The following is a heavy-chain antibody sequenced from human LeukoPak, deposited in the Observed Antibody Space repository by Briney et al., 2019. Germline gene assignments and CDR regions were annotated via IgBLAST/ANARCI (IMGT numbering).Heavy chain of an antibody. V-gene: IGHV4-30-2*05. CDR3: ARGFSYYYDSSGRNDAFDI. CDR1: GGSISSGGYS. Sequence: PSETLSLTCAVSGGSISSGGYSWSWIRQPPGKGLEWIGYIYHSGSTYYNPSLKSRVTISVDTSKNQFSLKLSSVTAADTAVYYCARGFSYYYDSSGRNDAFDIWGQGTMVTVSS. J-gene: IGHJ3*02. D-gene: IGHD3-22*01. CDR2: IYHSGST.